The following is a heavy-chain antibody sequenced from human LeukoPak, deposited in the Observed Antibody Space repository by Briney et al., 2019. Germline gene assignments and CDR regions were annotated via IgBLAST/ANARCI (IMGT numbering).Heavy chain of an antibody. CDR3: AHSQIAAAGPEWFDP. CDR2: IYWDDDK. J-gene: IGHJ5*02. CDR1: GFSLSTSGVG. D-gene: IGHD6-13*01. Sequence: SGPTLVNPTQTVTLTCTFSGFSLSTSGVGMGWIRQPPGKALEWLALIYWDDDKRYSPSLKSRLTITKDTSKNQVVLTMTNMDPVDTATYYCAHSQIAAAGPEWFDPWGQGTLVTVSS. V-gene: IGHV2-5*02.